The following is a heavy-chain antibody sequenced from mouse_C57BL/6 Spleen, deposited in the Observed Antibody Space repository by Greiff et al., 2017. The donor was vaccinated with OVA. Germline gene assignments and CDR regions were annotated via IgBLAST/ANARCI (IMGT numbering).Heavy chain of an antibody. Sequence: QVQLQQPGAELVMPGASVKLSCKASGYTFTSYWMHWVKQRPGQGLEWIGEIDPSDGYTNYNQKFKGKSTLTVDKSSSTAYMQLSSLTSEDSAADDCSRSVYYGSSYWYFDVWGTGTTVTVSS. CDR1: GYTFTSYW. CDR3: SRSVYYGSSYWYFDV. J-gene: IGHJ1*03. CDR2: IDPSDGYT. V-gene: IGHV1-69*01. D-gene: IGHD1-1*01.